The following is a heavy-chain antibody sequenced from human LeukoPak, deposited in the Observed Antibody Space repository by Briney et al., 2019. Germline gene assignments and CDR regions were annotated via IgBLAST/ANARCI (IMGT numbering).Heavy chain of an antibody. CDR2: ISSSSNKV. Sequence: GGSLRLSCAASGFAISDYSMNWVRQVPGKGLEWVSYISSSSNKVYYADSVKGRFTISRDNAKNSLFLQMNSLRADDTAVYYCARNFYCGGDCAISYFDYWGQGTLVTVSS. D-gene: IGHD2-21*02. CDR3: ARNFYCGGDCAISYFDY. V-gene: IGHV3-48*01. CDR1: GFAISDYS. J-gene: IGHJ4*02.